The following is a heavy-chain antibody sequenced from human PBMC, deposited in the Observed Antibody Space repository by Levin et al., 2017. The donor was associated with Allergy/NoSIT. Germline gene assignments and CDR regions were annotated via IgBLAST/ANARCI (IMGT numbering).Heavy chain of an antibody. D-gene: IGHD3-10*01. J-gene: IGHJ6*02. CDR1: GGTFSSYT. V-gene: IGHV1-69*02. CDR3: ATGRSLLWFGEVSRSPDYYYGMDV. CDR2: IIPILGIA. Sequence: ASVKVSCKASGGTFSSYTISWVRQAPGQGLEWMGRIIPILGIANYAQKFQGRVTITADKSTSTAYMELSSLRSEDTAVYYCATGRSLLWFGEVSRSPDYYYGMDVWGQGTTVTVSS.